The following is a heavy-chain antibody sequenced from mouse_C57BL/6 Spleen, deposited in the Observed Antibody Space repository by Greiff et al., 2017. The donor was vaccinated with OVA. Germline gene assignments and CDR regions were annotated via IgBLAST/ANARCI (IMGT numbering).Heavy chain of an antibody. V-gene: IGHV8-8*01. Sequence: QVTLKVSGPGILQPSQTLSLSCSFSGFSLSTFGMGVGWLRQPSGKGLVWLAHIWWDDDKYYNPALKSWLTISKDTSKNQVFLKIASVDTAETATYYCARRGDYGSSYPFGGWGKGTTLTVSS. J-gene: IGHJ2*01. D-gene: IGHD1-1*01. CDR2: IWWDDDK. CDR1: GFSLSTFGMG. CDR3: ARRGDYGSSYPFGG.